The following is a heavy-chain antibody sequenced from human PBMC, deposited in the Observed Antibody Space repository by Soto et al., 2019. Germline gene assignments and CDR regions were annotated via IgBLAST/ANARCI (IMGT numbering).Heavy chain of an antibody. CDR1: GFTFSDST. D-gene: IGHD1-26*01. J-gene: IGHJ2*01. Sequence: GGSLRLSCAASGFTFSDSTIHWVRQASGKGLEWVGRIRSKTNTYATAYGASVKGRFIISRDDSEDTAYLQMNSLKSEDTAVYYCAKKGSPSGDHKNWYFDLWGRGALVTVSS. CDR3: AKKGSPSGDHKNWYFDL. CDR2: IRSKTNTYAT. V-gene: IGHV3-73*01.